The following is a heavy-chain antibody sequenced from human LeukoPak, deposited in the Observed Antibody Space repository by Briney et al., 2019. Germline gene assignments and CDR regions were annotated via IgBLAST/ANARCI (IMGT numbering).Heavy chain of an antibody. CDR1: GFPLSNYG. Sequence: GSLRLSCAASGFPLSNYGIHWVRQAPGKGLEWVAFIRYDGSNKYYADSVKGRFTISRDISKNTVYLQMNSLRAEDTAVYYCAKPLIIAATGEFDYWGQGTLVTVSS. CDR2: IRYDGSNK. V-gene: IGHV3-30*02. J-gene: IGHJ4*02. CDR3: AKPLIIAATGEFDY. D-gene: IGHD6-13*01.